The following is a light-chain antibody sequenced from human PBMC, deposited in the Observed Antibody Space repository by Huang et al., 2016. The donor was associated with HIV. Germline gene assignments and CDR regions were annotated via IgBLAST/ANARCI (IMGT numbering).Light chain of an antibody. J-gene: IGKJ1*01. CDR3: QQYNNWPPWT. CDR1: QRISSN. Sequence: EIVMTQSPATLSVSPGERAALSCRASQRISSNLAWYQQKPGQAPRLLIYSVSTRATGIPARFSGSGSGTEFTLTIRSLQSEDFAVYYCQQYNNWPPWTFGQGTKVEIK. V-gene: IGKV3-15*01. CDR2: SVS.